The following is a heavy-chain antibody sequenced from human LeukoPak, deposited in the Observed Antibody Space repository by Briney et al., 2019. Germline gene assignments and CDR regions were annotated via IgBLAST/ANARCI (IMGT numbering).Heavy chain of an antibody. CDR2: INPNSGGT. CDR3: ARLPPGYYAFWSGQRPFDY. V-gene: IGHV1-2*06. Sequence: ASVKVSCKASGYTFTGYYMHWVRQAPGQGLEWMVRINPNSGGTNYAQKFQGRVTMTRDTSISTAYMELSRLSSADTAVYYCARLPPGYYAFWSGQRPFDYWGQGTLVTVSS. D-gene: IGHD3-3*01. CDR1: GYTFTGYY. J-gene: IGHJ4*02.